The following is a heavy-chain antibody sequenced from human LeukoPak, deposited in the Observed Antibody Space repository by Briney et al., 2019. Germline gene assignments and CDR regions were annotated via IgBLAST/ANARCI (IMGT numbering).Heavy chain of an antibody. V-gene: IGHV3-23*01. Sequence: GGSLRLSYAPSGFTFSSYAMSWVRQAPGKGLEWVAVISGGGSGTYYADSVRGRFTISRDNSKNTLWLQMNSQGAGDTAVYYCAKTGRGGMTGAFDIWGQGTMVTVSS. J-gene: IGHJ3*02. D-gene: IGHD3-10*01. CDR2: ISGGGSGT. CDR1: GFTFSSYA. CDR3: AKTGRGGMTGAFDI.